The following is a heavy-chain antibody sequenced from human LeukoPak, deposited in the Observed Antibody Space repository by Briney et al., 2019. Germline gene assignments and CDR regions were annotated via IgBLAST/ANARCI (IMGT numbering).Heavy chain of an antibody. J-gene: IGHJ3*02. D-gene: IGHD3-22*01. CDR3: ARGKDDSTGHYDAFDI. CDR1: GYSFSDNY. CDR2: ISPKSGDT. V-gene: IGHV1-2*02. Sequence: ASVKVSCKASGYSFSDNYVHWVRQAPGQGLEYMGWISPKSGDTNLSQRFKGRLTMTSDTSINTVYMEMRKLKSDDTAVYFCARGKDDSTGHYDAFDIWGHGTMVTVSS.